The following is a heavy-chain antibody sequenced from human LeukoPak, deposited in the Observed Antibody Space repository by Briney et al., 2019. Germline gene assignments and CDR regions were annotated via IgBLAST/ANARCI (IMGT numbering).Heavy chain of an antibody. D-gene: IGHD3-3*02. CDR3: AKSRLSPFDY. CDR1: GFTFSNYA. V-gene: IGHV3-23*01. CDR2: ISSSGGTT. Sequence: PGGSLRLSCAASGFTFSNYAMSWVRQAPGKGLEWVSSISSSGGTTYYADSVKGRFTISRDNSKNTLYLQMNSLRAEDTAVYYCAKSRLSPFDYWGQGSLVTVSS. J-gene: IGHJ4*02.